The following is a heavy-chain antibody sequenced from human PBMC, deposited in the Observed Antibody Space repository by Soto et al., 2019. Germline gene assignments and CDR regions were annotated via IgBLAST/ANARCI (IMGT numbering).Heavy chain of an antibody. V-gene: IGHV3-74*01. CDR3: ARWFTYGNFDYFDY. J-gene: IGHJ4*02. CDR1: GFAFNTYW. Sequence: GGSLRLSCAASGFAFNTYWMHWFRQAPGKGLMWVSRINSGGGATAYADSVKGRFTISRDNARNTLYLQMNGLRAEDTALYYCARWFTYGNFDYFDYWGQGTQVTVSS. D-gene: IGHD3-10*01. CDR2: INSGGGAT.